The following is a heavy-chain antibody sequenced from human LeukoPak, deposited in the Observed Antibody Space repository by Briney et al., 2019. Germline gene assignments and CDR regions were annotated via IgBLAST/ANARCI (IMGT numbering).Heavy chain of an antibody. Sequence: ASVKVSCKASGDNFSSYVITWVRQAPGQGLEWMGRIIPTLDVANFAQKFKGRVTITADKSTNTAHLELSSLRSEDTAVYYCTRDGGYSGYDWGEGAFDIWGQGTMVTVSS. D-gene: IGHD5-12*01. CDR2: IIPTLDVA. CDR1: GDNFSSYV. V-gene: IGHV1-69*04. CDR3: TRDGGYSGYDWGEGAFDI. J-gene: IGHJ3*02.